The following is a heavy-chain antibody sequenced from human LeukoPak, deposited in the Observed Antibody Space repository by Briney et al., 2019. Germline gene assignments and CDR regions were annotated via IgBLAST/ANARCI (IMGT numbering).Heavy chain of an antibody. CDR2: ISAYNGNT. D-gene: IGHD1-14*01. V-gene: IGHV1-18*01. Sequence: ASVKVSCKASGYTFTSYGISWVRQAPGQGLEWMGWISAYNGNTNYAQKLQGRVTMTTDTSTSTAYMELRSLRSDDTAVYYCASGPFLTFDHTPEGYYHYMDVWGTGTTVTTSS. CDR1: GYTFTSYG. CDR3: ASGPFLTFDHTPEGYYHYMDV. J-gene: IGHJ6*03.